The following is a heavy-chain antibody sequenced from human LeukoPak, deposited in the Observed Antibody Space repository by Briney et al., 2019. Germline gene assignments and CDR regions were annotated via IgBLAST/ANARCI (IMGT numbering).Heavy chain of an antibody. J-gene: IGHJ6*02. CDR1: GFTFSSYA. CDR2: ISGSGGST. D-gene: IGHD5-18*01. CDR3: AKAPNTAMDPPDYYYYGMDV. V-gene: IGHV3-23*01. Sequence: TGGSLRLSCAASGFTFSSYAMSWVRQAPGKGLEWVSAISGSGGSTYYADSVKGRFTISRDNSKNTLYLQMNSLRAEDTAVYYCAKAPNTAMDPPDYYYYGMDVWGQGTTVTVSS.